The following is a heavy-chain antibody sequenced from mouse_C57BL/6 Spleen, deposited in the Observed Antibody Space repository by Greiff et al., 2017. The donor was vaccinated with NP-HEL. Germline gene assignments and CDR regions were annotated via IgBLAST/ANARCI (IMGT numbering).Heavy chain of an antibody. CDR2: ISGGGGNT. CDR3: ARSQLYYGSSYDFAY. J-gene: IGHJ3*01. Sequence: EVQGVESGGGLVKPGGSLKLSCAASGFTFSSYTMSWVRQTPEKRLEWVATISGGGGNTYYPDRVKGRFTISRDNAKNTLYLQMSSLRSEDTALYYCARSQLYYGSSYDFAYWGQGTLVTVSA. V-gene: IGHV5-9*01. CDR1: GFTFSSYT. D-gene: IGHD1-1*01.